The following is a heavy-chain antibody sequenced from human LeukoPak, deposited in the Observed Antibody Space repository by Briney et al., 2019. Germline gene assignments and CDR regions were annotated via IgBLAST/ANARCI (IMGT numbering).Heavy chain of an antibody. CDR1: GFTFSDSA. V-gene: IGHV3-73*01. J-gene: IGHJ4*02. Sequence: GGSLRLSCPASGFTFSDSAIHWVRRASGKGLEWVGRIRSKADYYATSSAASVRGRFTVSRDDSENMAYLQMSSLKIDDTAVYYCTREYSSGWPFDYWGQGTLVTVSS. CDR2: IRSKADYYAT. CDR3: TREYSSGWPFDY. D-gene: IGHD6-19*01.